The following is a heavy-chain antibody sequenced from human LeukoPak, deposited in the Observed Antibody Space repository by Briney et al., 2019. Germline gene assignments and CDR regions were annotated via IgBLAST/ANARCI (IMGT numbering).Heavy chain of an antibody. Sequence: ASVKVSCKASGYTFTGYYMHWVRQAPGQGLEWVGWINPNSGGTNNAQKFQGRVTMTRDTSISTAYMELSRLRSEDTAVYYCASGYSGSYYHAFDIWGQGTMVTVSS. V-gene: IGHV1-2*02. CDR1: GYTFTGYY. CDR2: INPNSGGT. D-gene: IGHD1-26*01. J-gene: IGHJ3*02. CDR3: ASGYSGSYYHAFDI.